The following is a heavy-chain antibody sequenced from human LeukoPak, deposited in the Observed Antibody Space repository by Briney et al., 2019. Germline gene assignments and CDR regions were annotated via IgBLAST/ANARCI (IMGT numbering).Heavy chain of an antibody. D-gene: IGHD3-10*01. CDR2: ISGSARNT. CDR3: TKVNRLRVVRGVSIAPNYFDY. Sequence: QPGRSLTLSCASYGTTIHSHAIRCVRQAPRNRMEWHSAISGSARNTYYADSAKGRFTISRENPKNTLNLQMNSLRAEDMAVYYCTKVNRLRVVRGVSIAPNYFDYWGQGTLVTVSS. V-gene: IGHV3-23*01. J-gene: IGHJ4*02. CDR1: GTTIHSHA.